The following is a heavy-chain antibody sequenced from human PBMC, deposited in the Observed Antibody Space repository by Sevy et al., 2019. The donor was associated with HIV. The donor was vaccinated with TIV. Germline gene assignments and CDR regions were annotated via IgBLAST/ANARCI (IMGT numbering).Heavy chain of an antibody. D-gene: IGHD4-4*01. CDR3: AKVQYSNYYYYYYMDV. CDR2: IRYDGSNK. CDR1: GFTFSSYG. V-gene: IGHV3-30*02. Sequence: GGSLRLSCAASGFTFSSYGMHWVRQAPGKGLEWVAFIRYDGSNKYYADSVKGRFTISRENSKNTLYLQMNSLRAEDTAVYYCAKVQYSNYYYYYYMDVWGKGTTVTVSS. J-gene: IGHJ6*03.